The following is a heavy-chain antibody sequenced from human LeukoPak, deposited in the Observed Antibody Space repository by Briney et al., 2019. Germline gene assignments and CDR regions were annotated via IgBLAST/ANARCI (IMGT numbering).Heavy chain of an antibody. Sequence: SETLSLTCTVSGGSVSSGSYYWSWIRQPPGKGLEWIGYIYYSGSTNYSPSLKSRVTISVDTSKNQFSLKLSSVTAADTAVYYCARILLYGYYYYYGMDVWGQGTTVTVSS. CDR2: IYYSGST. J-gene: IGHJ6*02. CDR3: ARILLYGYYYYYGMDV. V-gene: IGHV4-61*01. D-gene: IGHD5-18*01. CDR1: GGSVSSGSYY.